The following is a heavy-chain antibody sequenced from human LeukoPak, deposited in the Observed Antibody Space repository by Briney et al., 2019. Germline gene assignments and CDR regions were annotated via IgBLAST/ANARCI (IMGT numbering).Heavy chain of an antibody. Sequence: GASVKVSCKASGGTFSSYAISWVRQAPGQGLEWMGRIIPILGIANYAQKFQGRVTITADKSTSTAYMELSSLRSEDTAVYYCARAPGRIDAFDIWGQGTMVTVSS. J-gene: IGHJ3*02. CDR1: GGTFSSYA. CDR2: IIPILGIA. V-gene: IGHV1-69*04. CDR3: ARAPGRIDAFDI.